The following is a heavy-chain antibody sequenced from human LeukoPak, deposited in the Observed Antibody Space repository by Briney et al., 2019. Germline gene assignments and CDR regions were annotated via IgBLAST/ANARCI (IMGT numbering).Heavy chain of an antibody. CDR1: GFTFSDYY. CDR2: ISSSGGTK. D-gene: IGHD5-18*01. CDR3: AKDPPSCRGYSCGYYFGY. V-gene: IGHV3-11*01. Sequence: GGSLRLSCAASGFTFSDYYMSWIRQAPGRGLEWVSCISSSGGTKYYADSVKGRFTISRDNAKNSYLQMNSLRAEDTAVYYCAKDPPSCRGYSCGYYFGYWGQGTLVTVSS. J-gene: IGHJ4*02.